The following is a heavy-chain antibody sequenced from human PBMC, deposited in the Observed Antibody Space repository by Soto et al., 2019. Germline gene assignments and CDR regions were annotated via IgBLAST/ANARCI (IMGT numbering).Heavy chain of an antibody. CDR3: ARGSRYCSGGSCYSPTDYYYYYMDV. CDR2: ISSSSSTI. V-gene: IGHV3-48*01. CDR1: GFTFSSYS. Sequence: GGSLRLSCAASGFTFSSYSMNWVRQAPGKGLEWVSYISSSSSTIYYADSVKGRFTISRDNAKNSLYLQMNSLRAEDTAVYYCARGSRYCSGGSCYSPTDYYYYYMDVWGKGTTVTVSS. J-gene: IGHJ6*03. D-gene: IGHD2-15*01.